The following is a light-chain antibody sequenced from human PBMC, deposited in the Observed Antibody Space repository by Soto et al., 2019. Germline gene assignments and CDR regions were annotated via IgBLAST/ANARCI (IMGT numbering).Light chain of an antibody. CDR3: MQSVQFPRT. V-gene: IGKV2D-29*01. CDR2: EVS. Sequence: EIVMTQSPLSLSATPGQPASISFSSIQSLLHSNGKTYLYWYVQKSGQPPKLLIYEVSNRFSGVSERFSGSGSGTDFTLKISRVEAEDVGVYYCMQSVQFPRTFGGGTKVDNK. J-gene: IGKJ4*01. CDR1: QSLLHSNGKTY.